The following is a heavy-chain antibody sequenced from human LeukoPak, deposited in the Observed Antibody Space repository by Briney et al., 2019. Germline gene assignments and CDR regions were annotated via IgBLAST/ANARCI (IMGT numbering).Heavy chain of an antibody. Sequence: PSQTLSLTCAVSGDSISSGDYSWSWLRQPPGKDLEWIGYIFHSGNSYYNPSLKSRVTISVDKSKNQFSLRLTSVTAADTAVYYCARGTYYYGSGSLADYWGQGTLVTVSS. CDR2: IFHSGNS. CDR3: ARGTYYYGSGSLADY. D-gene: IGHD3-10*01. J-gene: IGHJ4*02. V-gene: IGHV4-30-2*01. CDR1: GDSISSGDYS.